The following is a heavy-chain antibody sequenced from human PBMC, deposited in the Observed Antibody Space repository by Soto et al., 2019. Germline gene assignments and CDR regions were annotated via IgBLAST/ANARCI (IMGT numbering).Heavy chain of an antibody. Sequence: QGQLVQSGAEVKKPGSSVKVSCKASGGTFSSYAITWVRQAPGQGLEWMGGIIPIFGTANYAQKVQGRVTIVTNEDTSTAYMELISLRSEDSAVSAWGGSVRAILYSSYYYGMDVWGQGTMVTVSS. CDR1: GGTFSSYA. CDR2: IIPIFGTA. D-gene: IGHD2-2*02. V-gene: IGHV1-69*01. CDR3: GGSVRAILYSSYYYGMDV. J-gene: IGHJ6*02.